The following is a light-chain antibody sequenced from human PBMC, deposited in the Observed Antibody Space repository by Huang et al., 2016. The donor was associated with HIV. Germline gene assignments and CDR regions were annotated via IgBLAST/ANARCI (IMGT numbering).Light chain of an antibody. J-gene: IGKJ2*01. V-gene: IGKV2-28*01. CDR1: QSLLHSNGYNY. Sequence: IVMTQSPLSLPVTPGGPASISCRSSQSLLHSNGYNYLDWYLQKPGQSPQLLIYLGSNRASGVPDRFSGSGSGTDFTLKISRVEAEDVGVYYCMQALQTPRTFGQGPSWRSN. CDR2: LGS. CDR3: MQALQTPRT.